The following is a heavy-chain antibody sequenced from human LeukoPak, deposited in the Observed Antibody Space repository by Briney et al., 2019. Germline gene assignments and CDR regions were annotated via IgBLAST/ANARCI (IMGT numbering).Heavy chain of an antibody. Sequence: PSQTLSLTCTVSGGSISSGNYYWSWIRQHPGKGLEWIGYIYYSGTTYYSPSLKSRVTMSLDSSKNQFSLRLTSVTAADTAVYYCAREHKDYDGDGYYYGYWGQGTLVTVSS. CDR3: AREHKDYDGDGYYYGY. D-gene: IGHD2-21*02. CDR1: GGSISSGNYY. V-gene: IGHV4-31*03. J-gene: IGHJ4*02. CDR2: IYYSGTT.